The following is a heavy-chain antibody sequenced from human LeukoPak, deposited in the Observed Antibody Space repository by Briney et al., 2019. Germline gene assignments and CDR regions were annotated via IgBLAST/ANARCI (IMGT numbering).Heavy chain of an antibody. J-gene: IGHJ4*02. V-gene: IGHV3-74*01. D-gene: IGHD4-17*01. CDR3: TKDRVSTVTTNYFYY. CDR1: GFTLSNYW. CDR2: IHSYGSAT. Sequence: GGSLRLSCAASGFTLSNYWMHWVREAPGKGLVWVSRIHSYGSATYYADSVRGRFPISRDNSRNTLYLQMNSLRAEDTAVYYCTKDRVSTVTTNYFYYWGQGTLVTVSS.